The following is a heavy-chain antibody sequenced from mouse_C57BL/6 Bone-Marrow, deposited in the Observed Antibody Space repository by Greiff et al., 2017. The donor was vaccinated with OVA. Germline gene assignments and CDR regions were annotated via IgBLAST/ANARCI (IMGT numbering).Heavy chain of an antibody. D-gene: IGHD2-3*01. V-gene: IGHV2-5*01. CDR1: GFSLTSYG. CDR2: IWRGGST. J-gene: IGHJ4*01. CDR3: AKLRLLRDYAMDY. Sequence: QVQLKESGPGLVQPSQSLSITCTVSGFSLTSYGVHWVRQSPGKGLEWLGVIWRGGSTDYNAAFMSRLSITKDNSKSQVFFKMNSLQADDTAIYYCAKLRLLRDYAMDYWGQGTSVTVSS.